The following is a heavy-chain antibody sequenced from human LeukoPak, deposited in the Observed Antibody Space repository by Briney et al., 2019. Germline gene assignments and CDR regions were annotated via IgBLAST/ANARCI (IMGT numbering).Heavy chain of an antibody. D-gene: IGHD5-18*01. CDR3: ARDAQLWFSGTFDY. Sequence: PGGSLRLSCEASGFAFNSYTITWVRQAPGKGLESVSSITSRSSHIYIADSVKGRFTISRDNAKNSLFLQMSSLRVEDTAVYYCARDAQLWFSGTFDYWGQGTLVTVSS. J-gene: IGHJ4*02. CDR2: ITSRSSHI. V-gene: IGHV3-21*01. CDR1: GFAFNSYT.